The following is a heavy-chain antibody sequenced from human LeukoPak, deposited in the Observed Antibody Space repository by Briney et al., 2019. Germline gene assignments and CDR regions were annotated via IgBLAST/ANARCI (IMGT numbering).Heavy chain of an antibody. CDR3: ARDNNSVTDY. Sequence: ASVKVSCKASGYSFAAYYLHWVRQAPGQGLVWMGWINPQSGGTSSAQKFQGRVTMDRDTSITTGYMELNGLTPDDTAVYYCARDNNSVTDYWGQGTVVPVSS. J-gene: IGHJ4*02. V-gene: IGHV1-2*02. D-gene: IGHD1/OR15-1a*01. CDR2: INPQSGGT. CDR1: GYSFAAYY.